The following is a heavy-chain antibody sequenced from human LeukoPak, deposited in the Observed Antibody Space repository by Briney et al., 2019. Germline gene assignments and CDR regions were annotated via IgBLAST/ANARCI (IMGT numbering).Heavy chain of an antibody. Sequence: GRSLRLSCAASGFTFSSYGMHWVRQAPGKGLEWVAVIPYDGSNKYYADSVKGRFTISRDNSKNTLYLQMNSPRAEDTAVYYCAKDYGLMGELPTRYYYYGMDVWGQGTTVTVSS. CDR3: AKDYGLMGELPTRYYYYGMDV. V-gene: IGHV3-30*18. CDR2: IPYDGSNK. J-gene: IGHJ6*02. D-gene: IGHD1-26*01. CDR1: GFTFSSYG.